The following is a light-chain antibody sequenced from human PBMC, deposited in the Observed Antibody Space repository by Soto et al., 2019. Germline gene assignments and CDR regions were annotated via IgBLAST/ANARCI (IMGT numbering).Light chain of an antibody. J-gene: IGKJ2*01. CDR1: QSVSSSY. Sequence: EIVLTQSPGTLSLSPGERATLSCRASQSVSSSYLAWYQHKPGQAPRLLIYGASSRATGIPDRFSGSGSGTDFTLTISRLEPEDIAVYYCQKDGSSPHTFGQGTKLEIK. CDR3: QKDGSSPHT. CDR2: GAS. V-gene: IGKV3-20*01.